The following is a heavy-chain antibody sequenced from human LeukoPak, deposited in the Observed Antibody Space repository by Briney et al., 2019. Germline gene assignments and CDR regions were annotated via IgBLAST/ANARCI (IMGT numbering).Heavy chain of an antibody. CDR2: IKQDGSER. CDR1: RFTLRNYW. CDR3: ARDRSRTVS. J-gene: IGHJ5*02. D-gene: IGHD5/OR15-5a*01. V-gene: IGHV3-7*04. Sequence: PGGALRLSCAASRFTLRNYWMSGVRQAPGKGLEGVGNIKQDGSERFYVDAVKGRFTISRDNAKKTLYLQINSLRVEDTAVYYCARDRSRTVSWGQGTLVSVSS.